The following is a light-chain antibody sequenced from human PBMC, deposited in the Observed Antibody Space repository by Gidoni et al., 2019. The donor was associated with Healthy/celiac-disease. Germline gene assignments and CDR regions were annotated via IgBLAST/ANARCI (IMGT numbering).Light chain of an antibody. CDR1: QYISNY. CDR3: QQYDNLPIT. J-gene: IGKJ5*01. V-gene: IGKV1-33*01. CDR2: DAS. Sequence: DIQMTQSPSSLSASVGDRVTITCQASQYISNYLNWYQQKPGKAPKLLIYDASNLETGVPSRFSGSGSGTDFTFTISSLQPEDIATYYCQQYDNLPITFGQGTRLEIK.